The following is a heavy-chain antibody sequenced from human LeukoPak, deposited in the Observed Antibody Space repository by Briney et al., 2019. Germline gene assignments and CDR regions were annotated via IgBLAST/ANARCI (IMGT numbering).Heavy chain of an antibody. D-gene: IGHD1-1*01. Sequence: AQTLSLTCTVSVGSISNYYWSWIRQPPGKGLEWIGYIYNSGSTKYNPSLKSRVTISVDTSKNQFSLKLRSVTAADTAFYYCARGRWNDLYFDYWGQGALVTVSS. CDR2: IYNSGST. CDR3: ARGRWNDLYFDY. CDR1: VGSISNYY. J-gene: IGHJ4*02. V-gene: IGHV4-59*01.